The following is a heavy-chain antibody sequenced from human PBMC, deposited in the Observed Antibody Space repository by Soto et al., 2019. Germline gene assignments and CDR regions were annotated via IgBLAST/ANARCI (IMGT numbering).Heavy chain of an antibody. CDR1: GYTFTSYA. J-gene: IGHJ6*02. Sequence: QVQLVQSGAEEKKPGASVKVSCKASGYTFTSYAMHWVRQAPGQRLEWMGWINAGNGNTKYSQKFPGRVTITRDTSASTAYMELSSMRSEDTAVYYCASSYCSGGSCYDYYYGMDVWGQGTTVTVSS. V-gene: IGHV1-3*05. CDR2: INAGNGNT. D-gene: IGHD2-15*01. CDR3: ASSYCSGGSCYDYYYGMDV.